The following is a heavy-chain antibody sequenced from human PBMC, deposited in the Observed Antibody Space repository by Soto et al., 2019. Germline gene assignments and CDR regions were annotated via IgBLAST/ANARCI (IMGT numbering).Heavy chain of an antibody. CDR3: ARGGYSNSGYDLNYYYYGMDV. CDR1: GYTFTSYG. Sequence: ASVKVSCKASGYTFTSYGISWVRQAPGQGLEWMGWISAYSGNTNYAQKLQGRVTMTTDTSTSTAYMELRSLRSDDTTVYYCARGGYSNSGYDLNYYYYGMDVWGQGTTVTVSS. J-gene: IGHJ6*02. CDR2: ISAYSGNT. V-gene: IGHV1-18*01. D-gene: IGHD5-12*01.